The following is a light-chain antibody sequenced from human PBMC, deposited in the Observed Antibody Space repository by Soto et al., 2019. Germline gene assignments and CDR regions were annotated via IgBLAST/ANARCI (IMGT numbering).Light chain of an antibody. J-gene: IGLJ1*01. CDR3: CSYAGSSSYV. CDR1: SSDVGSYNL. Sequence: QSALTQPASGSGSHGQSSTISCTETSSDVGSYNLVSWYQQHPGKAPKLMIYEVSKRPSGVSNRFSGSKSGNTASLTISGLQAEDEADYYCCSYAGSSSYVFGTGTKVTVL. V-gene: IGLV2-23*02. CDR2: EVS.